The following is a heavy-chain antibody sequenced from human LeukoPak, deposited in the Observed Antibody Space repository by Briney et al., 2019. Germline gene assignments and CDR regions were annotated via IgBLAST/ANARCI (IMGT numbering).Heavy chain of an antibody. Sequence: GGSLRLSCAASGFTLSNYWMSWVRQAPGKGLEWVANIKQDGSKLSYVDSVKGRFTVSRDNAKNSLYLQMNSLRAEDTAVYYCARWEARDTWVYDYWGQGTLVTVPS. V-gene: IGHV3-7*01. CDR1: GFTLSNYW. CDR2: IKQDGSKL. D-gene: IGHD1-26*01. CDR3: ARWEARDTWVYDY. J-gene: IGHJ4*02.